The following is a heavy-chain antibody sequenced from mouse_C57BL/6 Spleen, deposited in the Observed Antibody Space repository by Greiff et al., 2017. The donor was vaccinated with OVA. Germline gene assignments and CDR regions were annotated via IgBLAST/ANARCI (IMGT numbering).Heavy chain of an antibody. J-gene: IGHJ2*01. CDR3: ARADYYGSPFDY. D-gene: IGHD1-1*01. CDR2: FHPYNDDT. Sequence: VQVVESGAELVKPGASVKMSCKASGYTFTTYPIEWMKQNHGKSLEWIGNFHPYNDDTKYNEKFKGKATLTVEKSSSTVYLELSRLTSDDSAVYNCARADYYGSPFDYWGQGTTLTVSS. CDR1: GYTFTTYP. V-gene: IGHV1-47*01.